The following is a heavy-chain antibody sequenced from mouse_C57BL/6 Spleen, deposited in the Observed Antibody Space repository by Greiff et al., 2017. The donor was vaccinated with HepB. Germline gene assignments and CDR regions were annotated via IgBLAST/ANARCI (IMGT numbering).Heavy chain of an antibody. D-gene: IGHD1-1*01. V-gene: IGHV5-4*01. CDR3: AREAYYGSSYGGFDY. CDR1: GFTFSSYA. CDR2: ISDGGSYT. J-gene: IGHJ2*01. Sequence: EVKLMESGGGLVKPGGSLKLSCAASGFTFSSYAMSWVRQTPEKRLEWVATISDGGSYTYYPDNVKGRFTISRDNAKNTLYLQMSHMKSEDTAMYYCAREAYYGSSYGGFDYWGQGTTLTVSS.